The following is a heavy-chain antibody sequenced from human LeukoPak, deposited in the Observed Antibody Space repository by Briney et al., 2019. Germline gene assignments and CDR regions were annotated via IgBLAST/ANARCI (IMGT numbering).Heavy chain of an antibody. V-gene: IGHV1-3*01. J-gene: IGHJ4*02. CDR3: ARVWDGSGYYWYVDY. D-gene: IGHD3-22*01. CDR1: GYTFTSHT. CDR2: INVGDASS. Sequence: GASVKVSCKASGYTFTSHTIHWVRQAPGQRLERMGWINVGDASSKYSQKFQDRVTITRDTFAYTAYMELGSLRSDDTAVYYCARVWDGSGYYWYVDYWGQGTLVTVSS.